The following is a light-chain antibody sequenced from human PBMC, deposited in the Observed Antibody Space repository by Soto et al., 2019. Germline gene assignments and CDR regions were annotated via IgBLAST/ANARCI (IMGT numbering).Light chain of an antibody. J-gene: IGKJ1*01. CDR2: GPS. CDR1: QNVNSNH. V-gene: IGKV3-20*01. CDR3: HQFGSSPQT. Sequence: EIVLTQSPGTLSLPPGXRATLSCRASQNVNSNHIAWYQQKPGQAPRLLIYGPSSRATGIPERLSGSGSGTDFTLTISRLEPEDFAVYFCHQFGSSPQTFGHGTKVDIK.